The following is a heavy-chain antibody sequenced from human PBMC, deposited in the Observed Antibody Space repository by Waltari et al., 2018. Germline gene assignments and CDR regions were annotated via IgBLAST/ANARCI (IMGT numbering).Heavy chain of an antibody. D-gene: IGHD1-1*01. CDR3: ARDLEPDYYYYMDV. CDR1: GVTFSSYS. Sequence: EVQLVESGGGLVKPGGSLRLSCAASGVTFSSYSMNWVRQAPGKGLEWVSSISSSSSYIYYADSVKGRFTISRDNAKNSLYLQMNSLRAEDTAVYYCARDLEPDYYYYMDVWGKGTTVTISS. J-gene: IGHJ6*03. CDR2: ISSSSSYI. V-gene: IGHV3-21*01.